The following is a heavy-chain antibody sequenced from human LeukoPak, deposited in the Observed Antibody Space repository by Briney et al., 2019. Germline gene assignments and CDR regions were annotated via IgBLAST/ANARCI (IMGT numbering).Heavy chain of an antibody. CDR2: IYYSGST. J-gene: IGHJ6*02. CDR1: GGSISSGGYY. D-gene: IGHD3-10*01. Sequence: SETLSLTCTVSGGSISSGGYYWSWIRQHPGKGLEWIGYIYYSGSTYYNPSLKSRVTISVDTSKNQFSLKLSSVTAADTAVYYCASGEANYYYGMDVWGQGTTVTVSS. CDR3: ASGEANYYYGMDV. V-gene: IGHV4-31*03.